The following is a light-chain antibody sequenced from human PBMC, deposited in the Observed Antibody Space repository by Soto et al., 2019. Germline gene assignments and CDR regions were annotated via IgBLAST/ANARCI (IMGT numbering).Light chain of an antibody. CDR3: SSYTSSSTYV. CDR2: DVS. Sequence: QSVLTQPASVSGSPGQSITISCTGTSSDVGNYNYVSWYQQHPGKAPKLMIHDVSNRPSGVSNRFSGSKSGNTASLTISGLQAEDEADYYCSSYTSSSTYVLGTGTKVTVV. J-gene: IGLJ1*01. CDR1: SSDVGNYNY. V-gene: IGLV2-14*01.